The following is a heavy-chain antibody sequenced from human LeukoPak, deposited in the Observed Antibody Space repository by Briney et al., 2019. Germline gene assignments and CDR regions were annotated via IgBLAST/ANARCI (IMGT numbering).Heavy chain of an antibody. CDR1: GGSISSYY. J-gene: IGHJ4*02. CDR2: IYYSGST. CDR3: ARVDPDSSSTLEVFDY. Sequence: SETLSLTCTVTGGSISSYYWSWIRQPPGKGLEWIGYIYYSGSTNYNPSLKSRVTISVDTSKNQFSLKLSSVTAADTAVYYCARVDPDSSSTLEVFDYWGQGTLVTVSS. D-gene: IGHD6-6*01. V-gene: IGHV4-59*01.